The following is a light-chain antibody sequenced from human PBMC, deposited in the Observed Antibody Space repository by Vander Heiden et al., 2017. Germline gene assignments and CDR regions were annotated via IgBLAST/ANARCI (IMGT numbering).Light chain of an antibody. CDR2: GAS. J-gene: IGKJ2*01. Sequence: EIVFTQSPGTLSLPPGERATLSCRASQSVSNSYLAWYQQKPGQAPRLLIYGASSRATGIPDRFSGSGSGTDFTLTISRLEPEDFAVYYCQQYGSSPPYTFGQGTKLEIK. V-gene: IGKV3-20*01. CDR3: QQYGSSPPYT. CDR1: QSVSNSY.